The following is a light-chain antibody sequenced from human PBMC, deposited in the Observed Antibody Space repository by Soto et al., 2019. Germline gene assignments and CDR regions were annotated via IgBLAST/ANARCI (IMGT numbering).Light chain of an antibody. J-gene: IGKJ5*01. CDR3: QQYNTYAT. V-gene: IGKV1-5*01. Sequence: DIQLTHSPSTLSAAVLYSVTITCRASQNIRNLLAWYQQKPGKAPKPLIYDASTLKTGVPSRFSGSGSGSEFNFTITGLQPDDFATYFCQQYNTYATFGQGTRLEIK. CDR1: QNIRNL. CDR2: DAS.